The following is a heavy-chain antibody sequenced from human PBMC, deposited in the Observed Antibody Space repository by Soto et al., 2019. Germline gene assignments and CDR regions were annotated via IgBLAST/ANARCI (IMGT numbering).Heavy chain of an antibody. V-gene: IGHV1-18*01. CDR1: GYTFTSYG. CDR2: ISAYNDNT. D-gene: IGHD3-16*01. Sequence: QVQLVQSGAEVKKPGASVKVSCKASGYTFTSYGISWVRQAPGQGLEWMGWISAYNDNTNYAQKLQGRVTMTTDTSTSTAYMELRSLRSDDTAVYYCARDRADWGSYYYYYMDVWGKGTTVTVSS. J-gene: IGHJ6*03. CDR3: ARDRADWGSYYYYYMDV.